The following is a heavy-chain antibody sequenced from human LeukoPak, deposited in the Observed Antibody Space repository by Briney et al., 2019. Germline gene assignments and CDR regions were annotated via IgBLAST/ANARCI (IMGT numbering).Heavy chain of an antibody. CDR1: GYSFTTYD. V-gene: IGHV1-8*01. CDR2: MNPNSGNT. CDR3: ARGKRGNFGELLNY. J-gene: IGHJ4*02. Sequence: ASVKVSCKASGYSFTTYDINWVRQATGQGLEWMGWMNPNSGNTAYAQKFQGRVTMTSDTSISTAYMELSSLRSDDTAVYYCARGKRGNFGELLNYWGQGTLVTVSS. D-gene: IGHD3-10*01.